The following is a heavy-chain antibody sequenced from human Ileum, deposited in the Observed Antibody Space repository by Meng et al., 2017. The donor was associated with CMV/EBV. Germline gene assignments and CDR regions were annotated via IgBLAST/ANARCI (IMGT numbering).Heavy chain of an antibody. Sequence: GESLKISCATSGFTFSGYGMQWVRQAPGKGLEWVTFIQKDGSSQHYADSVKGRFTVSRDNSKNTLFLQMNSLKPDDTAVYYCAKDLAPNYGTDVWGQGTTVTVSS. CDR3: AKDLAPNYGTDV. V-gene: IGHV3-30*02. CDR1: GFTFSGYG. CDR2: IQKDGSSQ. J-gene: IGHJ6*02.